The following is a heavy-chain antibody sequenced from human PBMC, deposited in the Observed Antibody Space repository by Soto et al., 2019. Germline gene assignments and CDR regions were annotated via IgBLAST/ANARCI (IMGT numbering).Heavy chain of an antibody. V-gene: IGHV4-59*01. CDR3: ASEEGDGYTTA. J-gene: IGHJ5*02. D-gene: IGHD5-12*01. CDR2: IYYSGST. CDR1: GGSISSYY. Sequence: PSETLSLTCTVSGGSISSYYWSWIRQPPGKGLEWIGYIYYSGSTNYNPSLKSRVTISVDTSKNQFSLKLSSVTAADTAVYYCASEEGDGYTTAWGQGTLVTVS.